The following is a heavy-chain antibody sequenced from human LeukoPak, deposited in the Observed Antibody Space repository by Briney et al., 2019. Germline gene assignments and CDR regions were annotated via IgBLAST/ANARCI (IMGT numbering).Heavy chain of an antibody. Sequence: ASVKVSCKASGYTFITYYMHWVRQAPGQGLEWMGIIDPNGGSTNYAQKFQGRVTMTRDMSTSTVYMELSSLRSEDTAVYYCARGRTTVTHRFSRTYGYWDQGTLVTVSS. CDR3: ARGRTTVTHRFSRTYGY. J-gene: IGHJ4*02. V-gene: IGHV1-46*01. D-gene: IGHD4-17*01. CDR1: GYTFITYY. CDR2: IDPNGGST.